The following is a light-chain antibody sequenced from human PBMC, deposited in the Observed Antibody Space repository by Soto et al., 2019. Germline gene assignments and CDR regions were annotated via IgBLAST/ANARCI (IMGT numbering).Light chain of an antibody. CDR1: ETVATN. J-gene: IGKJ1*01. CDR2: GAS. V-gene: IGKV3-15*01. Sequence: EVVMTQSPATLSVSPGERATLSCRASETVATNLAWYQQKPDQAPRLLISGASTRAAGISDRFRGSGSGTEFTLTISSLRSEDSAIYYCQQYFEWPPMTFGQGTKVEI. CDR3: QQYFEWPPMT.